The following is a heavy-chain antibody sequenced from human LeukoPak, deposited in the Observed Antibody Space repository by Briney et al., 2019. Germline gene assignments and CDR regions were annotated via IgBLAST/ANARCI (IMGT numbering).Heavy chain of an antibody. CDR2: IRYDGSNK. CDR1: GFTFSTYW. V-gene: IGHV3-30*02. D-gene: IGHD2-15*01. Sequence: GGSLRLSCAASGFTFSTYWMSWVRQAPGKGLEWVAFIRYDGSNKYYADSVKGRFTISRDNSKNTLYLQMNSLRSEDTAVYYCARVFRRYCSGGSCERAEEFDPWGQGTLVTVSS. J-gene: IGHJ5*02. CDR3: ARVFRRYCSGGSCERAEEFDP.